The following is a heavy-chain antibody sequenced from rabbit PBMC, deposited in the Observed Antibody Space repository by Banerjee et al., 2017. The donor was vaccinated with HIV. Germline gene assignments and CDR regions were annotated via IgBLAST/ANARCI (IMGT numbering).Heavy chain of an antibody. V-gene: IGHV1S45*01. CDR2: INTSSGNT. D-gene: IGHD5-1*01. CDR3: GRGEVGVGGSTGL. J-gene: IGHJ4*01. Sequence: QEQLEESGGDLVKPEGSLTLTCTASGFSFSNNYVMCWVRQAPGKGLEWIGCINTSSGNTLYSTQEKGRFTIAKTPSTTVTLQTTSRTAAETAPYFCGRGEVGVGGSTGLWGPGTLVTVS. CDR1: GFSFSNNYV.